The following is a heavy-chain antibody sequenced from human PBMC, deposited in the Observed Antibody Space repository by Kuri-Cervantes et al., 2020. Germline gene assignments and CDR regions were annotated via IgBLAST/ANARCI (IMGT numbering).Heavy chain of an antibody. CDR2: IYHSGST. Sequence: GSLRLSCAVSGYSISSGYYWGWIRQPPGKGLEWIGSIYHSGSTYYNPSLKSRVTISVDTSKSHFSLNLTSVSAADTAIYYCARDFGSGDAFDIWGQGTLVTVSS. V-gene: IGHV4-38-2*02. CDR3: ARDFGSGDAFDI. D-gene: IGHD3-10*01. CDR1: GYSISSGYY. J-gene: IGHJ3*02.